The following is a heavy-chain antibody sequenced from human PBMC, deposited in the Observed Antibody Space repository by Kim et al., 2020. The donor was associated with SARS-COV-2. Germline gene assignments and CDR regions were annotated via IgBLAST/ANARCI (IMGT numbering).Heavy chain of an antibody. J-gene: IGHJ4*02. Sequence: KGRFTISRDKSKNTLNLQMNSRRAEDTGVYYCAKEPGSLWFGELLQYYFDYWGQGTLVTVSS. CDR3: AKEPGSLWFGELLQYYFDY. V-gene: IGHV3-30*02. D-gene: IGHD3-10*01.